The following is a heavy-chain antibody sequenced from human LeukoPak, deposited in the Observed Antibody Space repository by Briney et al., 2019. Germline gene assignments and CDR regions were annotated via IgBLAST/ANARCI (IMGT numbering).Heavy chain of an antibody. CDR3: ARRGSGKVFDY. J-gene: IGHJ4*02. Sequence: HGGSLRLSCAASGFTVSSNYLSWVRQAPGKGLEWVSVIYSGGSTYYADSVKGRFTISRDDSKNTLYLQMNSLRAEDTAVYYCARRGSGKVFDYWGQGTLVTVSS. V-gene: IGHV3-66*01. D-gene: IGHD2-15*01. CDR2: IYSGGST. CDR1: GFTVSSNY.